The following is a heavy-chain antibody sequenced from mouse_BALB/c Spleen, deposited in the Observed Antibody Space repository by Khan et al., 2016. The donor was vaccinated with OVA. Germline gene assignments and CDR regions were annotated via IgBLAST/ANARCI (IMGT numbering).Heavy chain of an antibody. CDR1: GFTFSNYA. CDR3: ARDYWFTY. V-gene: IGHV5-6-5*01. J-gene: IGHJ3*01. Sequence: EVELVESGGDLVKPGGSLKLSCAASGFTFSNYAMSWVRQTPEKRLEWVASISSGGTTYYPDSVKGRFTISRDNARNILYLQINSLMSEDTSIFYCARDYWFTYWGQGTLVTVSA. CDR2: ISSGGTT. D-gene: IGHD1-1*02.